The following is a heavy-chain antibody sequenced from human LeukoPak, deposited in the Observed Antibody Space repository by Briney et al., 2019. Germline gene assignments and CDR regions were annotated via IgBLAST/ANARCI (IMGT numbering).Heavy chain of an antibody. CDR3: ARDDNPYYYDSSGLDY. Sequence: GRSLRLSCAASGFTFSSYGMHWVRQAPGKGQEWVAVIWYEGSNKYYADSVKDRFTISRDNSKNTLYLQMNSLRAEDTAVYYCARDDNPYYYDSSGLDYWGQGTLVTVSS. CDR1: GFTFSSYG. D-gene: IGHD3-22*01. CDR2: IWYEGSNK. V-gene: IGHV3-33*01. J-gene: IGHJ4*02.